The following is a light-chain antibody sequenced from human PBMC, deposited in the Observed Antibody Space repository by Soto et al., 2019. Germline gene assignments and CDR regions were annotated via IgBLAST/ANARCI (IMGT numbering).Light chain of an antibody. J-gene: IGKJ1*01. Sequence: DIVLTQSPATLSLSPGERATLSCRASQSVSSYLAWYQQKPGQAPRLLIYDASNRATGIPARFSGSGSGTDFTLTISSLEPEDFAVYYCQQRSNWPRTFGQGTRWIS. CDR3: QQRSNWPRT. CDR1: QSVSSY. CDR2: DAS. V-gene: IGKV3-11*01.